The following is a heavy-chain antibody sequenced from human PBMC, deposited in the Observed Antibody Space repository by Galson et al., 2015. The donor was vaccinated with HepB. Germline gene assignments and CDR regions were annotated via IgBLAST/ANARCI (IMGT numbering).Heavy chain of an antibody. Sequence: SLRLSCAVSGFDFTTYWMTWVRQAPGKGLEWVANIKQDDSERYYADSVKGRFTISRDNTRNSLYLQMNRLRADDTAVYFCARAPYYDANFDFWGQGTLVTVSS. CDR3: ARAPYYDANFDF. V-gene: IGHV3-7*03. CDR2: IKQDDSER. CDR1: GFDFTTYW. D-gene: IGHD3-16*01. J-gene: IGHJ4*02.